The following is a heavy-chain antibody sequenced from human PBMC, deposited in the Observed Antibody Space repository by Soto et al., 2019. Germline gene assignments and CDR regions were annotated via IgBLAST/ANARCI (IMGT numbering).Heavy chain of an antibody. J-gene: IGHJ6*02. V-gene: IGHV3-23*01. CDR3: VKDWTGNKCPCLDV. CDR2: ISGNGKTT. Sequence: EVQVLESGGGLLQPGGSLRLSCVASGFTFNAHAMTWVRQGPGTGLEWTSRISGNGKTTYYADSVKGRFTVSRDNSKNTLSLQMNSLRVEDTATYYCVKDWTGNKCPCLDVWGQGTTVTVSS. CDR1: GFTFNAHA. D-gene: IGHD2-8*02.